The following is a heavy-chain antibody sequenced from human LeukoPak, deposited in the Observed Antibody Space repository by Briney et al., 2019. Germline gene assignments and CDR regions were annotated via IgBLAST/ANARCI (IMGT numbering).Heavy chain of an antibody. J-gene: IGHJ4*02. CDR2: IYSGGDT. V-gene: IGHV3-66*01. Sequence: PGGSLRLSCAASGFTVSSNYMGWVRQAPGKGLEWVSVIYSGGDTYYADSVKGRFTISRDNSKNTLYLQMNSLRAEDTAVYYCAKDERFLEWSWAGFDYWGQGTLVTVPS. CDR3: AKDERFLEWSWAGFDY. D-gene: IGHD3-3*01. CDR1: GFTVSSNY.